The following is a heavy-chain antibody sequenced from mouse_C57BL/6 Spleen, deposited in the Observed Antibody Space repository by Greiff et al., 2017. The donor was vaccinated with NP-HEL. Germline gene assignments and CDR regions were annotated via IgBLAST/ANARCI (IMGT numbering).Heavy chain of an antibody. D-gene: IGHD2-1*01. CDR3: TRDLYYGNLSPLDY. V-gene: IGHV5-9-1*02. Sequence: DVMLVESGEGLVKPGGSLKLSCAASGFTFSSYAMSWVRQTPEKRLEWVAYISSGGDYIYYADTVKGRFTISRDNARNTLYLQMSSLKSEDTAMYYCTRDLYYGNLSPLDYWGQGTTLTVSS. J-gene: IGHJ2*01. CDR1: GFTFSSYA. CDR2: ISSGGDYI.